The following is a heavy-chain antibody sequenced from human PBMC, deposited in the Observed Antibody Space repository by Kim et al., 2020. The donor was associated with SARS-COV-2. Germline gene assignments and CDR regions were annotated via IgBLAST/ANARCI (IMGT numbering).Heavy chain of an antibody. J-gene: IGHJ4*02. CDR1: GFTFSSYA. CDR3: AKKAEAATLDY. Sequence: GGSLRLSCAASGFTFSSYAMHWVRRAPGKGLEWVAVISYDGSNKYYADSVKGRFTISRDNSKNTLYLQMNSLRAEDTAVYYCAKKAEAATLDYWGQGTLV. D-gene: IGHD2-15*01. V-gene: IGHV3-30*18. CDR2: ISYDGSNK.